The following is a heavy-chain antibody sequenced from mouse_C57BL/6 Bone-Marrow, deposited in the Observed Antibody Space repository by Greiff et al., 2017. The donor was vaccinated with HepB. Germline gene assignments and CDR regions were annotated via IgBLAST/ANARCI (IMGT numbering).Heavy chain of an antibody. V-gene: IGHV1-81*01. D-gene: IGHD1-1*01. Sequence: VKLVESGAELARPGASVKLSCKASGYTFTSYGISWVKQRTGQGLEWIGEIYPRSGNTYYNEKFKGKATLTADKSSSTAYMELRSLTSEDSAVYFCARWGSYYYGSSHEDYWGQGTTLTVSS. J-gene: IGHJ2*01. CDR2: IYPRSGNT. CDR1: GYTFTSYG. CDR3: ARWGSYYYGSSHEDY.